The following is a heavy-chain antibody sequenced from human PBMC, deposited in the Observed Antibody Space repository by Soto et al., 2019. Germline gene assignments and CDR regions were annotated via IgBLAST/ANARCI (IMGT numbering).Heavy chain of an antibody. Sequence: PGGSLRLSCAASGFTFSTFSMNWVRQAPGKGLEWLSYINSISSNIYYADSVKGRFTISRDNSKNSLYLQMNSLRAEDTAVYYCARDNYGDYADCWGQGTLVTVSS. CDR1: GFTFSTFS. CDR3: ARDNYGDYADC. CDR2: INSISSNI. V-gene: IGHV3-48*01. J-gene: IGHJ4*02. D-gene: IGHD4-17*01.